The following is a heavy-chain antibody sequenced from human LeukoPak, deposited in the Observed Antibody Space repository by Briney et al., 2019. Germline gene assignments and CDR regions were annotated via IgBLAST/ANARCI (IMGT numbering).Heavy chain of an antibody. J-gene: IGHJ4*02. D-gene: IGHD6-19*01. V-gene: IGHV3-7*04. CDR3: ARDYYGSGWYGDY. CDR2: IKQDGSEK. Sequence: GGSQRLSCAASGFPQCIYWMSWVRQAPGKGLEWVANIKQDGSEKFYVDSVKGRFTLSRDNAKNSLFLQMNSLRAEDTAVYYCARDYYGSGWYGDYWGQGTLATVSS. CDR1: GFPQCIYW.